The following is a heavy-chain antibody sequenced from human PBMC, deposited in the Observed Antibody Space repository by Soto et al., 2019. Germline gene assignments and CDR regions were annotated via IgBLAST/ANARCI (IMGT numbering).Heavy chain of an antibody. D-gene: IGHD6-13*01. Sequence: GGSLRLSCAASGFTVNTYHGSWVRQAPGKGLEWVAVLFSGGDTKYGDSMKGRVTLSRDNSKNTLYLQMNNLRAEDTAVYYCARAYGATWYFFGYWGQGSMVTVSS. V-gene: IGHV3-66*01. CDR1: GFTVNTYH. CDR2: LFSGGDT. CDR3: ARAYGATWYFFGY. J-gene: IGHJ4*02.